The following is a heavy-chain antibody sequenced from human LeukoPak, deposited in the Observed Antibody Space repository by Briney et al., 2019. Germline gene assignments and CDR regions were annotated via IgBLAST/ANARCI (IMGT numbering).Heavy chain of an antibody. CDR2: SSAYNGNT. CDR3: ARDLGEDTTMIFFDF. CDR1: GYTFTSFG. D-gene: IGHD5-18*01. Sequence: GASVTVSCKASGYTFTSFGISWVRQAPGQGLEWMGWSSAYNGNTKYAQNVQGRVTMTADTSTDIAYMELRSLRSDDTAVYYCARDLGEDTTMIFFDFWGQGTLVIVSS. J-gene: IGHJ4*02. V-gene: IGHV1-18*01.